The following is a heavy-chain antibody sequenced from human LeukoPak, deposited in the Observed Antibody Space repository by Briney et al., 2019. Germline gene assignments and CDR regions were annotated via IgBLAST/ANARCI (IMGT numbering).Heavy chain of an antibody. CDR3: ARGPYSSSLEDY. J-gene: IGHJ4*02. CDR2: IYYSGST. Sequence: SETLSLTCTVSGGSISSGDYYWSWIRQPPGKGLEWIGYIYYSGSTYYNPSLKSRVTISVDTSENQFSLKLSSVTAADTAVYYCARGPYSSSLEDYWGQGTLVTVSS. D-gene: IGHD6-13*01. CDR1: GGSISSGDYY. V-gene: IGHV4-30-4*01.